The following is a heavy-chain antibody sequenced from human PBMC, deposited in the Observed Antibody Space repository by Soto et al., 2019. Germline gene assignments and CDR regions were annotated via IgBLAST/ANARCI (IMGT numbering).Heavy chain of an antibody. V-gene: IGHV3-30*18. CDR2: IIYDGSKE. Sequence: PGWSLRLSCTASVFSFSTYVMDWVRQAPGKGLEWVARIIYDGSKELYADSVKVRVIISRDNSKNTLFLQMDSLRVEDTAGYYRVKGFAHRADNWGQGTPVTVSS. CDR1: VFSFSTYV. CDR3: VKGFAHRADN. J-gene: IGHJ4*02.